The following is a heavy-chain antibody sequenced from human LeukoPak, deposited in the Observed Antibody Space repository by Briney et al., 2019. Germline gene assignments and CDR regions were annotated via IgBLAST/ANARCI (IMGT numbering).Heavy chain of an antibody. D-gene: IGHD3-9*01. CDR3: ARVQILTGYTVLGMDV. Sequence: ASVKVSCKASGYTFTSYDINWVRQATGQGLEWMGWMNPNSGNTGYAQKFQGRVTMTRNTSISTAYMVLSSLRSEDTAVYYCARVQILTGYTVLGMDVWGQGTTVTVSS. V-gene: IGHV1-8*01. CDR2: MNPNSGNT. J-gene: IGHJ6*02. CDR1: GYTFTSYD.